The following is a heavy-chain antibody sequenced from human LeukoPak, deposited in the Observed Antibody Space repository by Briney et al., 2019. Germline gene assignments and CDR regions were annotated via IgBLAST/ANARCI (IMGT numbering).Heavy chain of an antibody. CDR2: ISDSGGST. Sequence: PGGSLRLSCAASGFTLSNYAMSWVRQAPGRGLEWVSTISDSGGSTYYADSVKGRFTLSRDNSKSTLSLQMNSLRADDTAVYYCATQNFDYWGQGALVTVSS. V-gene: IGHV3-23*01. CDR3: ATQNFDY. J-gene: IGHJ4*02. CDR1: GFTLSNYA.